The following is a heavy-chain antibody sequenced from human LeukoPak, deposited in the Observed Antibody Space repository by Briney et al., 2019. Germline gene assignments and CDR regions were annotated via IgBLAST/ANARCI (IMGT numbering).Heavy chain of an antibody. CDR2: IKQDGSEK. Sequence: GGSLNPSFAAPGFTFISYWISWVRKAQGKGLGWVANIKQDGSEKYYVDSVKGRFTISRDNAKNSLYLQMNSLRAEDTAVYYCARDHEADTYYFDYWGQGTLVTVSS. CDR3: ARDHEADTYYFDY. CDR1: GFTFISYW. V-gene: IGHV3-7*01. J-gene: IGHJ4*02.